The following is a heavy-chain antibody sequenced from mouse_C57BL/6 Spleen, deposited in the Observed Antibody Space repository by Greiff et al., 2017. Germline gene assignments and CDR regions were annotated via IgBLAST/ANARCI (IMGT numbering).Heavy chain of an antibody. D-gene: IGHD1-1*01. CDR3: ARIHYDGSSYNWYVDV. Sequence: QVQLQQPGAELVRPGSSVKLSCKASGYTFTSYWMSWVKQRPIPGLAWIGNIDPSDSETHYHQKFKDQATLTVDKSTSTAYMQLTSRTSEDAADYYCARIHYDGSSYNWYVDVGGTGTTVTVSS. CDR1: GYTFTSYW. CDR2: IDPSDSET. V-gene: IGHV1-52*01. J-gene: IGHJ1*03.